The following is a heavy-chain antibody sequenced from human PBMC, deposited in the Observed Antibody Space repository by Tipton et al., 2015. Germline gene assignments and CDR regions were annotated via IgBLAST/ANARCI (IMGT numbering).Heavy chain of an antibody. D-gene: IGHD3-22*01. V-gene: IGHV4-59*01. CDR1: GGSIDSYY. Sequence: LSLTCTVSGGSIDSYYWSWIRQPPGKRLEWIGYIDFRGSTEYNPSVKSRVSISVDRSKNQFSLRLNSVTAADTAVYFCARDAWAGDSRGFYYIYWGQGTLVRVSS. CDR2: IDFRGST. CDR3: ARDAWAGDSRGFYYIY. J-gene: IGHJ4*02.